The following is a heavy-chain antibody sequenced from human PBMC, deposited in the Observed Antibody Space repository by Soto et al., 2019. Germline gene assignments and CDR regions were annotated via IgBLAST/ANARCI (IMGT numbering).Heavy chain of an antibody. CDR2: IDGVGTGT. Sequence: GGSLRLSCAASGFTFTNYWMHWVRQVPGKGLVWVSRIDGVGTGTSYSDSVRGRFTISRDNAENMLYLQMNSLRAEDTAVYYCTKVFEYWGQGTLAPVSS. CDR3: TKVFEY. CDR1: GFTFTNYW. V-gene: IGHV3-74*01. J-gene: IGHJ4*02.